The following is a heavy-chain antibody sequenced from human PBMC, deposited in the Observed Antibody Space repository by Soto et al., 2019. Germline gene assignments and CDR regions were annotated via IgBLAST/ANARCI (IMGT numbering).Heavy chain of an antibody. D-gene: IGHD2-15*01. Sequence: QVQLVQSGAEVKKPGSSVKVSCKASGGTFSSYAISWVRQAPGQGLEWMGGIIPIFGTANYAQKFQVRVTITADESTRTAYMELSSLRSEDTAVYYCARESRYCSGGSCYFLPGIDYWGQGTLVTVSS. CDR1: GGTFSSYA. CDR3: ARESRYCSGGSCYFLPGIDY. CDR2: IIPIFGTA. J-gene: IGHJ4*02. V-gene: IGHV1-69*12.